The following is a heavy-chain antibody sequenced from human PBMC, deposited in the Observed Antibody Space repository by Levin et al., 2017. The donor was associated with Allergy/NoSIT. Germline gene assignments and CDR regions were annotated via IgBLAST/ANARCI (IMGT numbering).Heavy chain of an antibody. D-gene: IGHD6-19*01. CDR3: AKDAVARNGKWDWFDF. V-gene: IGHV3-23*01. Sequence: LSLTCAASVFIFSEYAMTWVRQAAGKGLAWVAGIGGGATDTYYADSVKGRFTISRDNSKNTLYLQMNSLRDDDTALYYCAKDAVARNGKWDWFDFWGQGTLVTVSS. CDR1: VFIFSEYA. J-gene: IGHJ5*01. CDR2: IGGGATDT.